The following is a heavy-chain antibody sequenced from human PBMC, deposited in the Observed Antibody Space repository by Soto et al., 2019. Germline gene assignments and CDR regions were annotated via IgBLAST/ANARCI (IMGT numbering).Heavy chain of an antibody. CDR3: ARSFNDWTTYFDY. Sequence: GGSLRLSCAASGFSVTYHYMTWIRQAPGKGLEWVSVLYTGGSAYYGDSVKGRFTISRDSSTNTLYLQMNSLKVGDTAFYFCARSFNDWTTYFDYWSEGTLVTVSS. D-gene: IGHD3-9*01. CDR1: GFSVTYHY. J-gene: IGHJ4*02. V-gene: IGHV3-53*01. CDR2: LYTGGSA.